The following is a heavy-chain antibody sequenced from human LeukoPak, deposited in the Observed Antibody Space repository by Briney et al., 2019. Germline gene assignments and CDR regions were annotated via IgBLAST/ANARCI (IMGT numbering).Heavy chain of an antibody. D-gene: IGHD2-2*01. J-gene: IGHJ4*02. Sequence: GGSLRLSCAASGISVSGNYMYCVRDTPEEGLEWVSIIYSGGSTYYADSVTGRFTISRDNSKNTVYLQLNSLRVEDTAVYYCARGVWVPGSIGFDYWGEGTLVTVSS. CDR3: ARGVWVPGSIGFDY. V-gene: IGHV3-53*01. CDR1: GISVSGNY. CDR2: IYSGGST.